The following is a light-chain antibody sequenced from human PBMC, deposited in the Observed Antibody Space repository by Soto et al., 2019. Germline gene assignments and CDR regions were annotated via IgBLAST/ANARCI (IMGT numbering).Light chain of an antibody. J-gene: IGKJ4*01. CDR1: QSVLFTSNNKNY. CDR3: RQYYTTPLT. CDR2: WAS. V-gene: IGKV4-1*01. Sequence: DIVMTQSPDPLAVSLGERATIKCKSSQSVLFTSNNKNYLAWFQQKPRQPPKLLLSWASTRESGVPDRFSGSGSGTDFTLTISSLQAEDVAVYYCRQYYTTPLTFGGGTKVDIK.